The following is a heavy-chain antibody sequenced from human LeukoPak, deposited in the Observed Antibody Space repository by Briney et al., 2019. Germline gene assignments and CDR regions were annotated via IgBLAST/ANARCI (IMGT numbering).Heavy chain of an antibody. V-gene: IGHV4-34*01. Sequence: PSETLSLTWAVYGGSFSGYCWSWVRQPPGKGLEWSGEINQSGTTNYNPSRKGRVTISVDASTNQYSLKLSSVTGADTAVYYCARGVSLKLWLRYYYYGMDVWGHGTTVTVSS. CDR1: GGSFSGYC. J-gene: IGHJ6*02. CDR3: ARGVSLKLWLRYYYYGMDV. D-gene: IGHD5-18*01. CDR2: INQSGTT.